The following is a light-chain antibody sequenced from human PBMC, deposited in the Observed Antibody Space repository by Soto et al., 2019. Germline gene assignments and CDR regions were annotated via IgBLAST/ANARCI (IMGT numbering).Light chain of an antibody. J-gene: IGKJ5*01. CDR2: DST. CDR3: QQRNVWPPIT. Sequence: VLTQSPATLSLSPCERATLSFSASQSIHTSLAWYQQKPGQPPRLVVYDSTLRANGVPDRFGGSRSGTEFTLTINNLEPEDFAVYYCQQRNVWPPITFGQGTRLEIK. CDR1: QSIHTS. V-gene: IGKV3-11*01.